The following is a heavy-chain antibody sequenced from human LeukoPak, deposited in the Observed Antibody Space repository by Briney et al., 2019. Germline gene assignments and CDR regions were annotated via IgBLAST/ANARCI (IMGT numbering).Heavy chain of an antibody. Sequence: SETLSLTCTVSGGSISSYYWTWIRQPPGKGLEWIGYIHYSGSSRSHPSLNSRVTMSVDTSKSQFSLKLTSVTAADTAVYYCARGRRTAVVTDFDYWGQGTLITVSS. V-gene: IGHV4-59*01. D-gene: IGHD2-21*02. CDR2: IHYSGSS. CDR3: ARGRRTAVVTDFDY. CDR1: GGSISSYY. J-gene: IGHJ4*02.